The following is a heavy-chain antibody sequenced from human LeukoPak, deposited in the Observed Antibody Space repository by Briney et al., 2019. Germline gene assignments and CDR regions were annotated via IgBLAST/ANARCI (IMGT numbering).Heavy chain of an antibody. CDR1: GFTFSSYG. J-gene: IGHJ5*02. V-gene: IGHV3-33*01. CDR3: ARVPSSAWFDP. CDR2: IWYDGSNK. Sequence: GRSLRLSCAASGFTFSSYGMHWVRQAPGKGLEWVAVIWYDGSNKYYADSVKGRFTLSRDNAKNSLYLQMNSLRPEDTAVYYCARVPSSAWFDPWGQGTLVTVSS.